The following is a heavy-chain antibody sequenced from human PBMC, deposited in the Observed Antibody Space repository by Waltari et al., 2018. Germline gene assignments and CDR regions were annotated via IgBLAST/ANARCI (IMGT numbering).Heavy chain of an antibody. Sequence: QVQLQESGPGLVKPSQTLSLTCTVSGGSISSGSYYWSWIRQPAGKGLEWIGRIYTSGSTNYNPSLKSRVTISVDTSKNQFSLKLSSVTAADTAVYYCARESGSNWFDPWGQGTLVTVSS. CDR3: ARESGSNWFDP. J-gene: IGHJ5*02. CDR1: GGSISSGSYY. D-gene: IGHD1-26*01. CDR2: IYTSGST. V-gene: IGHV4-61*02.